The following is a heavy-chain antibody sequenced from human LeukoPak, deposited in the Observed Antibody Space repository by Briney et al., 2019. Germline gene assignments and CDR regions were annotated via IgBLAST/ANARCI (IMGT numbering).Heavy chain of an antibody. CDR2: ISGSGTI. D-gene: IGHD3-10*01. CDR1: GGSINSY. Sequence: SETLSLTCTVSGGSINSYWSWIRQPAWKGLEWIGRISGSGTITYNPALQSRLSISIDTSKNQFSLKLMSVTAADTAVYYCARDSGTTGEVKFDPWGQGTLVTVSS. CDR3: ARDSGTTGEVKFDP. J-gene: IGHJ5*02. V-gene: IGHV4-4*07.